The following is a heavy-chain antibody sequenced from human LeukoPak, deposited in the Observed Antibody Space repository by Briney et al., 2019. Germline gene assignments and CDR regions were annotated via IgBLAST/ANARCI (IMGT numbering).Heavy chain of an antibody. V-gene: IGHV3-30*18. CDR1: GFAFSSYG. J-gene: IGHJ4*02. CDR2: ISYDGSNK. D-gene: IGHD3-10*01. CDR3: AKDSKSYYYGSGSYTHPDY. Sequence: GGSLRLSCAASGFAFSSYGMHWVRQAPGKGLEWVAVISYDGSNKYYADSVKGRFTISRDNSKNTLYLQMNSLRAEDTAVYYCAKDSKSYYYGSGSYTHPDYWGQGTLVAVSS.